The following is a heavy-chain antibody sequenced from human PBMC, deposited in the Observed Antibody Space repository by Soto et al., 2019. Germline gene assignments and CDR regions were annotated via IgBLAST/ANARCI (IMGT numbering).Heavy chain of an antibody. D-gene: IGHD4-4*01. CDR2: IDHNGVA. J-gene: IGHJ5*02. CDR3: ATSSSTVTSNWFDP. CDR1: GDYISNSKW. V-gene: IGHV4-4*02. Sequence: SETLSLTCNVFGDYISNSKWWTWVRQTPGKGLEWIAKIDHNGVANYNPSLKSRVTISVDKSKNQFSLKLSSVTAADTAVYYCATSSSTVTSNWFDPWGQGTLVTVSS.